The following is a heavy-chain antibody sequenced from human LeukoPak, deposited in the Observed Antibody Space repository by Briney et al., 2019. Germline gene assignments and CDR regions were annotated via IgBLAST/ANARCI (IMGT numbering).Heavy chain of an antibody. D-gene: IGHD3-22*01. CDR1: GFTITSWS. CDR3: TRDRNYYDSSGPRGDY. J-gene: IGHJ4*02. CDR2: IRSKAYGGTT. Sequence: PGGSLRLSCAASGFTITSWSMNWVRQAPGKGLEGVGFIRSKAYGGTTEYAASVKGRFTISRDDSKSIAYLQMNSLKTEDTAVYYCTRDRNYYDSSGPRGDYWGQGTLVTVSS. V-gene: IGHV3-49*04.